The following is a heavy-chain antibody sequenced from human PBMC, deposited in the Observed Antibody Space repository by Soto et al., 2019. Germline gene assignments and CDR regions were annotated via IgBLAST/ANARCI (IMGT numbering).Heavy chain of an antibody. CDR2: INPSGGGT. CDR3: AREAVVVVPATQTYYYYGMDV. D-gene: IGHD2-15*01. V-gene: IGHV1-46*01. CDR1: GYSFTNYN. J-gene: IGHJ6*02. Sequence: QVQLVQSGAEVKKPGASVKVSCKASGYSFTNYNMHWVRQAPGQGLEWKGVINPSGGGTNYAPKFQGRVTMTRVTSTSTVYMELSSLRSEDTAVYYCAREAVVVVPATQTYYYYGMDVWGQGTTVTVSS.